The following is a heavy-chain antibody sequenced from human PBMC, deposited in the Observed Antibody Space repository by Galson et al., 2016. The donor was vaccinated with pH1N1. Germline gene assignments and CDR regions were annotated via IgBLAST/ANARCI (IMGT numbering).Heavy chain of an antibody. D-gene: IGHD3-22*01. Sequence: SLRLSCAASGFTFYSYAMSWVRQAPGKGLEWVSNISGRGGSTYYADSVKGRFTISRDNSNNTLYLQMDNVRAEDTALYSCARGRYFDTSAFYLYWGQGTLVTVSS. CDR3: ARGRYFDTSAFYLY. CDR2: ISGRGGST. J-gene: IGHJ4*02. V-gene: IGHV3-23*01. CDR1: GFTFYSYA.